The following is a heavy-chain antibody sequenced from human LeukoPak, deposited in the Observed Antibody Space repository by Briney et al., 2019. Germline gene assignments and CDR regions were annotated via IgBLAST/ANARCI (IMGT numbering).Heavy chain of an antibody. Sequence: SETLSLTCSVSGDYISSGSYYWRWIRQPAGKGLEWIGRVSRSGSTNYNPSLRSRVTISVDTSKNLFSLNLTSVTAADTAVYFCARDIWGSGSYHNWFDPWGQGTPVTVSS. J-gene: IGHJ5*02. V-gene: IGHV4-61*02. CDR2: VSRSGST. D-gene: IGHD3-10*01. CDR3: ARDIWGSGSYHNWFDP. CDR1: GDYISSGSYY.